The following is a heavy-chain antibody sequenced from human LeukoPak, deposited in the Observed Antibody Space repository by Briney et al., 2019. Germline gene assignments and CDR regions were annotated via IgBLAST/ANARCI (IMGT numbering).Heavy chain of an antibody. D-gene: IGHD2-2*01. V-gene: IGHV4-34*01. J-gene: IGHJ4*02. Sequence: SETLSLTCAVYGGSFRGYYWSWIRQPPGKGLEWIGEINHSGSTNYNPSLKSRVTISLDTSMKKFFLKLNSVTAADTAVYYCASTERCSTTCPLDYWGQGTLVTVSS. CDR2: INHSGST. CDR1: GGSFRGYY. CDR3: ASTERCSTTCPLDY.